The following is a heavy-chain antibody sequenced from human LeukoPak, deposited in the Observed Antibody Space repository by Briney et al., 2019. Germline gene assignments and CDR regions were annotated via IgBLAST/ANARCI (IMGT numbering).Heavy chain of an antibody. V-gene: IGHV3-21*01. CDR3: ARAPWGAAADNLDY. CDR1: GFTFSSYS. D-gene: IGHD6-13*01. Sequence: GGSLRLSCAASGFTFSSYSMNWVRQAPGKGLEWVSSISSSSSYIYYADSVKGRFTISRDNAKNSLYLQMNSLRAEDTAVYYCARAPWGAAADNLDYWGQGTLVTVSS. CDR2: ISSSSSYI. J-gene: IGHJ4*02.